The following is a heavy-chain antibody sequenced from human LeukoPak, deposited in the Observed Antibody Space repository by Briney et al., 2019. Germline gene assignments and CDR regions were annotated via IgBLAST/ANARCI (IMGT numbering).Heavy chain of an antibody. V-gene: IGHV3-21*01. CDR2: ISSSSSYI. D-gene: IGHD3-22*01. CDR3: ARTLINSDSSGYYAFDAFDI. J-gene: IGHJ3*02. Sequence: PGGSLRLSCAASGFTFSSYSMNWVRQAPGKGLEWVSSISSSSSYIYYADSVKGRFTISRDNAKNSLYLQMNSLRAEDTAVYYCARTLINSDSSGYYAFDAFDIWGQGTMVTVSS. CDR1: GFTFSSYS.